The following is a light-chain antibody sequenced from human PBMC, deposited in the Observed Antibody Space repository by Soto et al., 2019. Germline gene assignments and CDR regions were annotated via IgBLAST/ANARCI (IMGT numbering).Light chain of an antibody. CDR1: SSDVGGYKY. V-gene: IGLV2-14*01. CDR3: CSYTSSTTYV. Sequence: QSALTQSASVSGSPGQSITISCSGTSSDVGGYKYVSWYQQHPGKAPKLMIYEVSNRPSGVSDRFSGSKSGNTASLTISGLQAEDEADYYCCSYTSSTTYVFGTGTKVTVL. J-gene: IGLJ1*01. CDR2: EVS.